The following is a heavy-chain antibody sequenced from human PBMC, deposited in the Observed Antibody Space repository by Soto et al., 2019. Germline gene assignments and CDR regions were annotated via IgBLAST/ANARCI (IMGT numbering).Heavy chain of an antibody. CDR2: INAHSGGT. J-gene: IGHJ4*02. Sequence: ASVKVSCKASGFSFTGYYIHWLRQAPGQGLEWMGWINAHSGGTEYAQKFQGRVTLTRDTSIATAYMELSRLSSDDTAFYFCARSPRSSPYFDYWGQGALVTVSS. V-gene: IGHV1-2*02. CDR3: ARSPRSSPYFDY. CDR1: GFSFTGYY. D-gene: IGHD6-13*01.